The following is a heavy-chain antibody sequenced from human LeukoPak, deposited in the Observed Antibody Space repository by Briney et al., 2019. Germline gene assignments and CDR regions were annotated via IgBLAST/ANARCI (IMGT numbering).Heavy chain of an antibody. CDR3: ARGALGFGIVGEPDY. CDR1: GYTFTVYY. D-gene: IGHD1-26*01. Sequence: ASVNVSCTASGYTFTVYYIHWVRHPPAPGLELMGWINPNSGGTNYAQKFQGRVTMTSDTSISTAYMELSRLRSDDTAVYYCARGALGFGIVGEPDYWGQGTLVTVSS. J-gene: IGHJ4*02. CDR2: INPNSGGT. V-gene: IGHV1-2*02.